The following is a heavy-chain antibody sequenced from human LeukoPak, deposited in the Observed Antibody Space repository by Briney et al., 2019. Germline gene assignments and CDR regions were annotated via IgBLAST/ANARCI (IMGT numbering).Heavy chain of an antibody. J-gene: IGHJ3*02. D-gene: IGHD5-24*01. CDR2: IYYSGST. CDR1: GGSISSGDYY. Sequence: SETLSLTCTVSGGSISSGDYYWSWIRQPPGKGLEWIGYIYYSGSTYYNPSLKSRVTISVDTSKNQFSLKLSPVTAADTAVYYCARFFSGYNSDAFDIWGQGTMVTVSS. CDR3: ARFFSGYNSDAFDI. V-gene: IGHV4-30-4*01.